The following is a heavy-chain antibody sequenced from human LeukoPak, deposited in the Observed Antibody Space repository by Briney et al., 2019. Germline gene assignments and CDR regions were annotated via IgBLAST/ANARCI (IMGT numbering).Heavy chain of an antibody. V-gene: IGHV3-48*03. J-gene: IGHJ6*02. CDR2: ISSSGSTI. D-gene: IGHD4-17*01. CDR3: ARDSYGDYGTLEDYYYYYGMDV. CDR1: GFTFSSYE. Sequence: GGSLRLSCAASGFTFSSYEMNWVRQAPGKGLEWVSDISSSGSTIYYADSVEGRFTTSRDNAKNSLYLQMNSLRAEDTAVYYCARDSYGDYGTLEDYYYYYGMDVWGQGTTVTVSS.